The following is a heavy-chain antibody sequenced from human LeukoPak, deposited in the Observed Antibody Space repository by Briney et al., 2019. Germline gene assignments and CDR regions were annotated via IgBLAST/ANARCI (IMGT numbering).Heavy chain of an antibody. CDR2: MSDSGVSS. D-gene: IGHD6-13*01. CDR3: AKASAGSSWYLGDDY. CDR1: GFTFSSYA. V-gene: IGHV3-23*01. Sequence: GGSLRLSCAASGFTFSSYAMSWVRQAPGKGLEWASGMSDSGVSSYYADSVEGRFTISRDKSKNTLYLQMNSLRAEDTAVYYCAKASAGSSWYLGDDYWGQGTLVTVSS. J-gene: IGHJ4*02.